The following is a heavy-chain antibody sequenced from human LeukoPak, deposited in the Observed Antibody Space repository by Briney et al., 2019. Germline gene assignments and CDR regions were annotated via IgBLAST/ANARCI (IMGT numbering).Heavy chain of an antibody. V-gene: IGHV4-38-2*02. J-gene: IGHJ4*02. CDR3: ARRSGYYFIDY. Sequence: SETLSLTCTVSGYSISSGYYRGWIRQPPGKGLEWIGSIYHSGSTYYNPSLKSRVTISVDTSKNQFSLKLSSVTAADTAVYYCARRSGYYFIDYWGQGTLVTVSS. CDR1: GYSISSGYY. CDR2: IYHSGST. D-gene: IGHD3-22*01.